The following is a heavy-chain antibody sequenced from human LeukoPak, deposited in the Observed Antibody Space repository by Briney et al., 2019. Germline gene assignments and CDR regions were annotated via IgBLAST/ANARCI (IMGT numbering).Heavy chain of an antibody. CDR3: AKEGYSGYDFEYYFDY. D-gene: IGHD5-12*01. CDR1: GFTFSSYG. CDR2: ISDSGGST. V-gene: IGHV3-23*01. Sequence: GGSLRLSCAASGFTFSSYGMSWVRQAPGKGLEWVSAISDSGGSTYYADSVKGRFTISRDNSKNTLYLQMNSLRAEDTAVYYCAKEGYSGYDFEYYFDYWGQGTLVTVSS. J-gene: IGHJ4*02.